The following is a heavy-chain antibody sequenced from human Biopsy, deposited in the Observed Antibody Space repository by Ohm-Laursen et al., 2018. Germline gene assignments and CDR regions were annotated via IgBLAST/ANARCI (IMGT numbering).Heavy chain of an antibody. CDR3: VAYPSSGFFENNDDFAMDV. D-gene: IGHD6-19*01. CDR1: GYTFTTYG. J-gene: IGHJ6*02. CDR2: ISGFTANT. Sequence: SVKVSCKASGYTFTTYGITWVRQAPGQGLEWMGWISGFTANTNYAQKFQGRVTMTADTSTSTAYMELRSLRSEDTAVYYCVAYPSSGFFENNDDFAMDVWGQGTTVIVSS. V-gene: IGHV1-18*01.